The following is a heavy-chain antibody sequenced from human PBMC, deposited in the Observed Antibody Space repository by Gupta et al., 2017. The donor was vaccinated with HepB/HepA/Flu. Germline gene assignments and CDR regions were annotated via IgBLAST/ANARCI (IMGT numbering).Heavy chain of an antibody. Sequence: EVQLLESGGGLVQPGGSLRLSCAASGFTFSNYAMTWVRQAPGKGLEWVSAISGSGGSTYYADSVKGRFTISRDNSKNTLYLQMNTLRAEDTAVYYCAKEITAGGYYFDYWGQGTLVTVSS. CDR1: GFTFSNYA. D-gene: IGHD1-20*01. V-gene: IGHV3-23*01. CDR3: AKEITAGGYYFDY. J-gene: IGHJ4*02. CDR2: ISGSGGST.